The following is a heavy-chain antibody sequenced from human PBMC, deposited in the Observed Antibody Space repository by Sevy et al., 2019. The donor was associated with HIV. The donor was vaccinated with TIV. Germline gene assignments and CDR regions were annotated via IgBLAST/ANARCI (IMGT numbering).Heavy chain of an antibody. CDR3: TKDRGSGYDYYYYYGMDV. CDR2: ISWNSGSI. Sequence: GGSLRLSCAASGFTFDEYAMHWVRQAPGKGLEWVSGISWNSGSIDYADSVKGRFTISRDNAKNSLYLQMNSLRNEDTALYYYTKDRGSGYDYYYYYGMDVWGQGTTVTVSS. D-gene: IGHD5-12*01. J-gene: IGHJ6*02. CDR1: GFTFDEYA. V-gene: IGHV3-9*01.